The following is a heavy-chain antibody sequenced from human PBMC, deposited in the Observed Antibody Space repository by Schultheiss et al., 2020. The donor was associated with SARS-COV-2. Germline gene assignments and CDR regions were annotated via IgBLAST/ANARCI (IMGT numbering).Heavy chain of an antibody. CDR1: GGTFSSYA. J-gene: IGHJ6*02. CDR3: VRQGADYVLDV. Sequence: ASVKVSCKASGGTFSSYAISWVRQAPGQGLEWMGRINPNSRDTNYLQRFQGRVTMTGDTSLSTAYMELSRLTLDDTALYYCVRQGADYVLDVWGQGTTVTVSS. D-gene: IGHD6-19*01. CDR2: INPNSRDT. V-gene: IGHV1-2*06.